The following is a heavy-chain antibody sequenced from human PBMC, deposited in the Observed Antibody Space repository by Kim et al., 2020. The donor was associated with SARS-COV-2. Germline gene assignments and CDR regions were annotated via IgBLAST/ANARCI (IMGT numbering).Heavy chain of an antibody. CDR2: DT. J-gene: IGHJ4*02. V-gene: IGHV5-51*01. D-gene: IGHD1-7*01. Sequence: DTRYSPSFQGHVTISADKSISTAYLQWSSLKASDTAMYYCARVNWNYGDYWGQGTLVTVSS. CDR3: ARVNWNYGDY.